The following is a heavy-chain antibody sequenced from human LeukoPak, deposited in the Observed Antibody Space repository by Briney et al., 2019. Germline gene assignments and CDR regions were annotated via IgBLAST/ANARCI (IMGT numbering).Heavy chain of an antibody. J-gene: IGHJ5*02. Sequence: SETLSLTCAVYGGSFSGYYWSWIRQPPGKGLEWIGYIYYSGSTNYNPSLKSRVTISVDTSKNQFSLKLSSVTAADTAVYYCAREALYYYGSGSYRLPGGSSWFDPWGQGTLVTVSS. CDR2: IYYSGST. D-gene: IGHD3-10*01. CDR3: AREALYYYGSGSYRLPGGSSWFDP. CDR1: GGSFSGYY. V-gene: IGHV4-59*01.